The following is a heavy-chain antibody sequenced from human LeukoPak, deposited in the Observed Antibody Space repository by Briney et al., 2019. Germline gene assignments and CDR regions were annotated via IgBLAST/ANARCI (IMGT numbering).Heavy chain of an antibody. CDR1: GFTFSSYG. J-gene: IGHJ4*02. CDR2: IWYDGTNE. Sequence: GGSLRLSCAASGFTFSSYGMHWVRQAPGKGLEWVAVIWYDGTNEYYADSVKGRLTISRDNSKNTLYLQMNSLRAEDTAVYFCAREPHSSGSYYAFDYWGQGALVTVSS. CDR3: AREPHSSGSYYAFDY. D-gene: IGHD1-26*01. V-gene: IGHV3-33*01.